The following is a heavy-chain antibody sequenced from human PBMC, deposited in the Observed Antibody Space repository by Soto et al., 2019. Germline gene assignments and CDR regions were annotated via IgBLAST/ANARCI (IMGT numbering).Heavy chain of an antibody. V-gene: IGHV1-46*01. CDR2: INPSGGST. J-gene: IGHJ4*02. CDR3: ATNCGGDCPRGDFDY. D-gene: IGHD2-21*01. CDR1: GYTFTSYY. Sequence: ASVKVSCKASGYTFTSYYMHWVRQAPGQGLEWMGIINPSGGSTSYAQKFQGRVTMTRDTSTSTVYMELSSLRSEDTAVYYCATNCGGDCPRGDFDYWGQGTLVTVSS.